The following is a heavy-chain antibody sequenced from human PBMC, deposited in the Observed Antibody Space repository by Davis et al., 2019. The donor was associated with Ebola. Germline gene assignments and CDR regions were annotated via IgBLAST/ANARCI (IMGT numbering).Heavy chain of an antibody. CDR1: GGSISSYY. J-gene: IGHJ4*02. D-gene: IGHD1-26*01. CDR2: IYYSGST. V-gene: IGHV4-59*01. CDR3: ARGGVEATTDY. Sequence: MPSETLSLTCTVSGGSISSYYWSWIRQPPGKGLEWIGYIYYSGSTNYNPSLKSRVTISVDTSKNQFSLKLSSVTAADTAVYYCARGGVEATTDYWGQGTLVTVSS.